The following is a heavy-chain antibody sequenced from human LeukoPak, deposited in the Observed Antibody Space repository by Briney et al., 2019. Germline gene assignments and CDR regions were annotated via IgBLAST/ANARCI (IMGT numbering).Heavy chain of an antibody. CDR1: GFRFSNSW. CDR3: ARGADHGGSYYPD. J-gene: IGHJ4*02. CDR2: MKTDGTRI. D-gene: IGHD3-10*01. Sequence: GGSLRLSCAASGFRFSNSWMYWVRQGPGKGPVWVSRMKTDGTRIEYADSVKGRFTISRDNAKNTLFLQMSSLRVEDTAVYYCARGADHGGSYYPDWGQGTRVTVSS. V-gene: IGHV3-74*01.